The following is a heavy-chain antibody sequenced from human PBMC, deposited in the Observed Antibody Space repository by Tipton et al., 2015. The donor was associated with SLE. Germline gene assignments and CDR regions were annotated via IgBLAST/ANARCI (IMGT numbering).Heavy chain of an antibody. CDR1: GFTFSDYY. CDR3: ARDLPDDTDAFDI. CDR2: ISTSSSYT. V-gene: IGHV3-11*06. J-gene: IGHJ3*02. D-gene: IGHD3-9*01. Sequence: GSLRLSCAASGFTFSDYYMSWIRQAPGKGLEWVSYISTSSSYTNYADSVKGRFTISRDNAKNSLYLQMNSLRAEDTALYYCARDLPDDTDAFDIWGQGTMVTVSS.